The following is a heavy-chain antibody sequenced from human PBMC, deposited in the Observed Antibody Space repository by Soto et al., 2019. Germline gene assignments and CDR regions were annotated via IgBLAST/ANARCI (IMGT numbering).Heavy chain of an antibody. D-gene: IGHD5-12*01. CDR1: GFTFSSYE. CDR2: ISSSGSTI. V-gene: IGHV3-48*03. J-gene: IGHJ4*02. Sequence: EVQLVESGGGLVQPGGSLRLSCAASGFTFSSYEMNWVRQAPGKGLEWVSYISSSGSTIYYADSVKGRFTISRDNAKNSLYLQMNSLRAEDTAVYYCARVRDGYNLPYFDYWGQGTLVTVSS. CDR3: ARVRDGYNLPYFDY.